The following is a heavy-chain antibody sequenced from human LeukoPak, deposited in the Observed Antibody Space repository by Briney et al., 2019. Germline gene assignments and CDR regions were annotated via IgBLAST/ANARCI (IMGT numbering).Heavy chain of an antibody. V-gene: IGHV3-7*03. CDR3: ARLGPASSGWPESFDY. D-gene: IGHD6-19*01. J-gene: IGHJ4*02. CDR1: EFAFSTYN. Sequence: GGSLRLSCAASEFAFSTYNMNWVRQAPGKGLEWVANIKRDGSEKYYVDSVKGRFTISRDNAKNSLDLQMNSLRVEDTAVYYCARLGPASSGWPESFDYWGQGTLVTVSS. CDR2: IKRDGSEK.